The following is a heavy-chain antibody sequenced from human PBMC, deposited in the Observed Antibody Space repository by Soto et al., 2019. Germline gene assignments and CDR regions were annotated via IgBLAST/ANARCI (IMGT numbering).Heavy chain of an antibody. D-gene: IGHD4-17*01. CDR2: ISYDGSNK. CDR3: AKSSTTVVTAGLVY. Sequence: GGSLRLSCAASGFTFSSYGMHWVRQAPGKGLEWVAVISYDGSNKYYADSVKGRFTISRDNSKNTLYLQMNSLRAEDTAVYYCAKSSTTVVTAGLVYWGQGTLVTVSS. J-gene: IGHJ4*02. CDR1: GFTFSSYG. V-gene: IGHV3-30*18.